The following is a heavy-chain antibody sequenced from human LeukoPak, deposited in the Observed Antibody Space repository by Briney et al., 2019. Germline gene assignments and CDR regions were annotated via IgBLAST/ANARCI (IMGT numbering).Heavy chain of an antibody. CDR1: GGTFSSYA. CDR3: ARVHGHGMDV. J-gene: IGHJ6*04. V-gene: IGHV1-69*01. CDR2: IIPIFGTA. Sequence: SVRLSCEASGGTFSSYAISWVRQAPGQGLEWMGEIIPIFGTANYAQKFQGRVTITADESTSTAYMELSSLRSEDTAVYYCARVHGHGMDVWVKGTTVTVPS.